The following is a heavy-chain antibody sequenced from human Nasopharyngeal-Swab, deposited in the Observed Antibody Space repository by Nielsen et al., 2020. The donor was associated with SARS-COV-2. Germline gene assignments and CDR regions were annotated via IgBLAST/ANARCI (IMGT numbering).Heavy chain of an antibody. CDR2: ISGSGGST. J-gene: IGHJ4*02. CDR1: GFSFSSYA. V-gene: IGHV3-23*01. Sequence: GESLKISCEASGFSFSSYAMSWVRRAPGKGLEWVSAISGSGGSTYYADSVKGRFTISRDNSKNTLYLQMNSLSAEDTAVYYCATFRMVVFPYAIEYWGQGTLVTVSS. CDR3: ATFRMVVFPYAIEY. D-gene: IGHD2-2*02.